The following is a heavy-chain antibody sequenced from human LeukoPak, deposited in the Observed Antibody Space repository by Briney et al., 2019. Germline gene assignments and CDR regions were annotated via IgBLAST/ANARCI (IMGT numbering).Heavy chain of an antibody. CDR3: ARVGASMIDSFDS. J-gene: IGHJ3*02. V-gene: IGHV3-21*01. CDR1: GFTLSSYS. Sequence: GRSLRLSRAASGFTLSSYSMTWVRHPPGKWLELVSSISSSSSYIYYEDAVKGRFTISRDNAKNSLYLQMNSLRAAGTAVYYCARVGASMIDSFDSWGQGTMVTVSS. D-gene: IGHD3-22*01. CDR2: ISSSSSYI.